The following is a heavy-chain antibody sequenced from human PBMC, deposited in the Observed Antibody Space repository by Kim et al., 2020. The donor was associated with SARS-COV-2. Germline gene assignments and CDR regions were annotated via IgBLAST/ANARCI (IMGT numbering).Heavy chain of an antibody. J-gene: IGHJ4*02. D-gene: IGHD5-18*01. Sequence: SVKGRFTITRDDAKNSRYVEMNSLRAEDTAVYYCARESGGYSYGSYYFDYWGQGTLVTVSS. CDR3: ARESGGYSYGSYYFDY. V-gene: IGHV3-11*05.